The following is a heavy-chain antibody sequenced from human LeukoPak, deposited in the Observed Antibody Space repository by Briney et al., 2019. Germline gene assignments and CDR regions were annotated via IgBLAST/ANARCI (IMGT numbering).Heavy chain of an antibody. Sequence: GESLKISCKGSGXSFTNSWSGWVRQMPGKGLEWMGIIYPDDSDTRYSPSFQGQVTISADKSISTAYLQWSSLKASDTAIYYCARQAQLAYFDYWGQGTLVTVSS. D-gene: IGHD1-1*01. CDR1: GXSFTNSW. CDR3: ARQAQLAYFDY. CDR2: IYPDDSDT. J-gene: IGHJ4*02. V-gene: IGHV5-51*01.